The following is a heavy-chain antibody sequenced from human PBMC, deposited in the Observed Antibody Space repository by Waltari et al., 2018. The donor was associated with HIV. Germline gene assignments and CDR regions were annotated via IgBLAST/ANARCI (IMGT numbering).Heavy chain of an antibody. CDR1: GYRFPSLL. CDR2: IYPGDSDT. CDR3: ARAQGQQLALFDP. J-gene: IGHJ5*02. Sequence: EVQLVQSGAEVKKPGESLQISCKGSGYRFPSLLIGWVRQMPGKGLEWKGIIYPGDSDTRYSPSFQGQVTISADKSISTAYLQWSSLKASDTAMYYCARAQGQQLALFDPWGQGTLVTVSS. D-gene: IGHD6-13*01. V-gene: IGHV5-51*03.